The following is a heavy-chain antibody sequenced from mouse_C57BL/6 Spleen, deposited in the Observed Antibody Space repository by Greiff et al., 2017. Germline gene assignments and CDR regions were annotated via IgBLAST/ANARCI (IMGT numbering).Heavy chain of an antibody. CDR3: ARAPTYDCYYGYFGG. J-gene: IGHJ2*01. Sequence: VQLQQSGPELVKPGASVKISCKASGYAFSSSWMNWVKQRPGKGLEWIGRIYPGDGDTNYNGKFKGKATLTADKSSSTAYMQLSSLTSEDSAVYCCARAPTYDCYYGYFGGWGQGATLTVSS. D-gene: IGHD2-12*01. V-gene: IGHV1-82*01. CDR1: GYAFSSSW. CDR2: IYPGDGDT.